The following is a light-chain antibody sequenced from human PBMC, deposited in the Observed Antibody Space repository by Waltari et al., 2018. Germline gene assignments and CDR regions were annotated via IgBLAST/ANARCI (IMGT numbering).Light chain of an antibody. CDR1: SSNFGAGYD. J-gene: IGLJ3*02. Sequence: QSVLTQPPSMSGAPGQKVTIPCTGGSSNFGAGYDVHWYQQFPGAAPKLLIFGNTNRASGVPGRFPGSKSGTSASLAIAGLQSEDEAVYYCQSFDSSLSASVFGGGTKLTVL. CDR3: QSFDSSLSASV. CDR2: GNT. V-gene: IGLV1-40*01.